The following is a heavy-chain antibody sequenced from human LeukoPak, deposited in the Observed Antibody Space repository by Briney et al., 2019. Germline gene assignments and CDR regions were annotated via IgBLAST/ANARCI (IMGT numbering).Heavy chain of an antibody. CDR2: TRSTGTTI. CDR3: ARGRPTAESQSSSWYYFDY. CDR1: PFSSTSYG. J-gene: IGHJ4*02. Sequence: GGSLRLSRAGPPFSSTSYGMNSVCQAPRTGLSSLSYTRSTGTTIYYADSVMGRFTISRDNANNSLDLQMNSLRAEDTAVYYCARGRPTAESQSSSWYYFDYWGQGTLVTVSS. D-gene: IGHD6-13*01. V-gene: IGHV3-48*03.